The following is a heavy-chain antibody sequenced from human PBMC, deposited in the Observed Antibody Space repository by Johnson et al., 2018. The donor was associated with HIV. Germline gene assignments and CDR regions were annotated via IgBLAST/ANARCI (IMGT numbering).Heavy chain of an antibody. J-gene: IGHJ3*02. Sequence: QVQLVESGGGVVQPGGSLRLSCAASGFTFSSYGMHWVRQAPGKGLEWVAFIRYDGSNKYYADSVKGRFTISRDNSKNTLYLKMNSLRAEDTAVYYCAKDQWELLADDEDAFDIGGQGTMVTVSS. CDR1: GFTFSSYG. CDR3: AKDQWELLADDEDAFDI. V-gene: IGHV3-30*02. CDR2: IRYDGSNK. D-gene: IGHD1-26*01.